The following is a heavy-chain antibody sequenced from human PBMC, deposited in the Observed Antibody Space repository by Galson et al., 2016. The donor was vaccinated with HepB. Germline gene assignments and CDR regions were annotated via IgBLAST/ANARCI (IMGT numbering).Heavy chain of an antibody. CDR2: ISHDGSNK. V-gene: IGHV3-30*18. Sequence: SLRLSCAASEFTFSSYGMHWVRQAPGKGLEWVAVISHDGSNKYYADSVKGRFTISRDNSKNTLYLQMNSLRGEDTAVYYCAKWVDVWGKGTAVTVSS. CDR1: EFTFSSYG. J-gene: IGHJ6*04. CDR3: AKWVDV.